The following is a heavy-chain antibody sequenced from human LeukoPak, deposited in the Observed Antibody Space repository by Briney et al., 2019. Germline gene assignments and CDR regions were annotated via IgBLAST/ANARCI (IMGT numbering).Heavy chain of an antibody. V-gene: IGHV3-21*01. D-gene: IGHD6-19*01. CDR2: ISSSSSYI. CDR1: GFTFSSYS. Sequence: GGSLRLSCAASGFTFSSYSMNWVRQAPGKGLEWVSSISSSSSYIYYADSVKGRFTISRDNAKNSLYLQMNSLRAEDTAVYYCAKTVAGTPEYFDYWGQGTLVTVSS. J-gene: IGHJ4*02. CDR3: AKTVAGTPEYFDY.